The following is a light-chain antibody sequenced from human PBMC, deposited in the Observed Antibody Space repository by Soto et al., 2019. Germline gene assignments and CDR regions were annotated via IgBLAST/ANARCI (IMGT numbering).Light chain of an antibody. CDR3: QKYNSSPLT. Sequence: PGERASLSCRASQSLSRYYVAGYQQRVGQAPRLLIYATSSRATGIPDRFRGSGSGTDFSLTIARLEPEDVATYYCQKYNSSPLTFGPGTKVDIK. V-gene: IGKV3-20*01. CDR2: ATS. CDR1: QSLSRYY. J-gene: IGKJ3*01.